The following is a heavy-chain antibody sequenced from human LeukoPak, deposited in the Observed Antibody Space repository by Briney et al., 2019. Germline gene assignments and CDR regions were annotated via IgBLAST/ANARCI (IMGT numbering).Heavy chain of an antibody. Sequence: PGGSLRLSCAASGFTFSSYSMNWVRQAPGKGLEWVSSISPSTSDIYYADSVKGRFTISRDNAKNSLYLQKNSLRAEDTAVYHCARVYKAGTRYYYYGMDVWGLGTTVTVSS. CDR2: ISPSTSDI. CDR1: GFTFSSYS. D-gene: IGHD1-1*01. J-gene: IGHJ6*02. CDR3: ARVYKAGTRYYYYGMDV. V-gene: IGHV3-21*01.